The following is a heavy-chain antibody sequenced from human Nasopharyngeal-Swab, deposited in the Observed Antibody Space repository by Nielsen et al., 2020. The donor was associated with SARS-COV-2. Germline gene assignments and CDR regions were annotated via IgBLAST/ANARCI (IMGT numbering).Heavy chain of an antibody. V-gene: IGHV3-9*01. CDR2: VTWNSGSK. D-gene: IGHD2-21*02. J-gene: IGHJ4*02. CDR3: AKVAYGFGYYLDY. Sequence: SLKISCAASGFPFDDYAIHWVRQAPGKGLEWVSSVTWNSGSKDYADSVKGRFTSSRDNAKNSVYLQMNSLRPEDTALYYYAKVAYGFGYYLDYWGQGTLVTVSS. CDR1: GFPFDDYA.